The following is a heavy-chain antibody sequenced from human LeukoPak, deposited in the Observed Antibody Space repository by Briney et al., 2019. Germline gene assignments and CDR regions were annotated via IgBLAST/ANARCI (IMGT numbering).Heavy chain of an antibody. CDR2: ISTGSSYT. J-gene: IGHJ4*02. CDR3: ARARNFYGSSGYYYFDY. Sequence: GGSLRLSCAASGFTFSDYYMSWIRQAPGKGLEWVSYISTGSSYTNYADSVKGRFTISRDNAKNSLYLQMNSLRAEDTAMYYCARARNFYGSSGYYYFDYWGQGTLVTVSS. CDR1: GFTFSDYY. D-gene: IGHD3-22*01. V-gene: IGHV3-11*05.